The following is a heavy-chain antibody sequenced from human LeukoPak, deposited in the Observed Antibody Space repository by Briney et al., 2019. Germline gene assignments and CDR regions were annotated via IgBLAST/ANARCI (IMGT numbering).Heavy chain of an antibody. Sequence: SETLSLTCTVSGGSISNYYWSWIRQPPGKGLQWIGYISHSGSTNYSSSLKSRVTISVDTSKNQFSLKLRSATAADTAVYYCARFGSDTYGYKYYFDYWGQGALVTVSS. CDR3: ARFGSDTYGYKYYFDY. CDR1: GGSISNYY. D-gene: IGHD3-16*01. CDR2: ISHSGST. J-gene: IGHJ4*02. V-gene: IGHV4-59*08.